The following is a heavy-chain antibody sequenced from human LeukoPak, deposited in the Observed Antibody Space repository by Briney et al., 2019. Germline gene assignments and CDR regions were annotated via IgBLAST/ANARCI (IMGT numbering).Heavy chain of an antibody. J-gene: IGHJ4*01. CDR1: GVSISSSSYY. V-gene: IGHV4-39*07. CDR2: IYYSGST. CDR3: ARSNGSGSYYNVATFDS. D-gene: IGHD3-10*01. Sequence: SETLSLTCTVSGVSISSSSYYWGWIRQPPGKGLEWIGSIYYSGSTYYNPSLKSRVTISVDTSKNQFSLKLSSVTAADTAVYYCARSNGSGSYYNVATFDSWGHGTLVTVSS.